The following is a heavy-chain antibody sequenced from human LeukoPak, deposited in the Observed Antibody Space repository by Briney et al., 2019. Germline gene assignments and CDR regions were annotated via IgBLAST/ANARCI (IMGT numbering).Heavy chain of an antibody. CDR3: AVYSSSSFDL. D-gene: IGHD6-6*01. J-gene: IGHJ2*01. Sequence: SETLSLTCAVYGGSFSGYYWSWIRQPPGKGLEWIGEINHSGSTNYNPSLKSRVTISVYTSKNQFSLKLSSVTAADTAVYYCAVYSSSSFDLWGRGTLVTVSS. V-gene: IGHV4-34*01. CDR2: INHSGST. CDR1: GGSFSGYY.